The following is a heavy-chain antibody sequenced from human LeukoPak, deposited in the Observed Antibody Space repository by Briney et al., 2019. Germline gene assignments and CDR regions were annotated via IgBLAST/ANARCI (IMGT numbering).Heavy chain of an antibody. J-gene: IGHJ5*02. V-gene: IGHV3-33*01. CDR3: ARESSGYSP. D-gene: IGHD3-22*01. CDR2: IWYDGSNK. Sequence: GGSLRLTCAASGFTFSSYGMHWVSQAPGKGLEWVAVIWYDGSNKYYADSVKGRFTISRDNSKNTLYLQMNSLRAEDTAVYYCARESSGYSPWGQGTLVTVSS. CDR1: GFTFSSYG.